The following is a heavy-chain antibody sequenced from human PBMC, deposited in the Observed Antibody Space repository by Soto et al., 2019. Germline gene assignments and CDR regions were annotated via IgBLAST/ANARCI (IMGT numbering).Heavy chain of an antibody. V-gene: IGHV4-59*01. CDR3: ERDSVAGNFDY. CDR1: GGSISNYY. Sequence: PSETLSLTCSVSGGSISNYYWSWIRQPPGKGLEWIGYIYYTGTTNYNPSLKSRVTISVDTSKNQFSLKLSSVTAADTAVYYCERDSVAGNFDYWGQGTLVTVSS. CDR2: IYYTGTT. D-gene: IGHD6-19*01. J-gene: IGHJ4*02.